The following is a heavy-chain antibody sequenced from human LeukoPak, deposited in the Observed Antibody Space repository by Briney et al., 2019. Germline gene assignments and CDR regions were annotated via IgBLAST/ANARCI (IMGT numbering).Heavy chain of an antibody. CDR2: INASGGST. V-gene: IGHV1-46*01. J-gene: IGHJ4*02. Sequence: ASVKVSCKASGYTFTSYYIHWVRQAPGQGLEWMGIINASGGSTSYAQKFQGRVTMTTDTSTSTVYMELRSLRSEDTAVYYCARDADDSSGYSNFDYWGQGTLVTVSS. D-gene: IGHD3-22*01. CDR1: GYTFTSYY. CDR3: ARDADDSSGYSNFDY.